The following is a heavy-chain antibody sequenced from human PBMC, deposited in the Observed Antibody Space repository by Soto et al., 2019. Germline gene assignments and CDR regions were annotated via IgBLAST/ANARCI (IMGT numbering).Heavy chain of an antibody. V-gene: IGHV3-21*01. D-gene: IGHD2-8*01. CDR3: AVRYCTDGVCPFDY. Sequence: GSLRLSCAASGFTFSSYSMNLVRQAPGKGLEWVSSISRSGSAIYYADSVKGRFTISRDNARNSLYLRMDSLRAEDTAVYYCAVRYCTDGVCPFDYWGRGTQVTVSS. CDR1: GFTFSSYS. CDR2: ISRSGSAI. J-gene: IGHJ4*02.